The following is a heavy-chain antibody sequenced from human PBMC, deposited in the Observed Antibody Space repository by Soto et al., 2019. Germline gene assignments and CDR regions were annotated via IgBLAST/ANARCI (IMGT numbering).Heavy chain of an antibody. CDR2: IYYSGST. CDR1: VGSISSSSYY. CDR3: ARQAGRGGIAARLYNWFGP. V-gene: IGHV4-39*01. J-gene: IGHJ5*02. Sequence: PSETLSLTCTVSVGSISSSSYYWGWIRQPPXKGLEWIGSIYYSGSTYYNPSLKSRVTISVDTSKNQFSLKLSSVTAADTAVYYCARQAGRGGIAARLYNWFGPRGQRTLFTVSS. D-gene: IGHD6-6*01.